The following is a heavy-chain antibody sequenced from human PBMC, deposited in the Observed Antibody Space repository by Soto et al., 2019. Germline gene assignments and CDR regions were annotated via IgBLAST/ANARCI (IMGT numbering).Heavy chain of an antibody. J-gene: IGHJ4*02. CDR3: AREDGGGGRRHDF. CDR1: GYTFAGHY. CDR2: INPSDGST. V-gene: IGHV1-46*01. D-gene: IGHD2-15*01. Sequence: QVQLVQSGAEVMKPGASVKISCKTSGYTFAGHYIHWVRQVPGQGLEWMGMINPSDGSTSYVQKFQGRVTMTRDTSATTVFLNMSRLTSHDTAVFYCAREDGGGGRRHDFWGQGTLVTVSS.